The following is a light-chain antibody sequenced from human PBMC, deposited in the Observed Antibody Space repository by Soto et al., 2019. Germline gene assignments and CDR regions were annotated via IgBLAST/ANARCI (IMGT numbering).Light chain of an antibody. CDR2: EVN. CDR1: SNDIGAYNY. V-gene: IGLV2-14*01. Sequence: QSALTQPASVSGSPGQSITVSCTGTSNDIGAYNYVSWYQQHPGKAPKLMIYEVNNRPSGISNRFSGSKSGNTASLTISGLQAEDEADYFCSSFTSTSAVYVFGDGTKVTV. J-gene: IGLJ1*01. CDR3: SSFTSTSAVYV.